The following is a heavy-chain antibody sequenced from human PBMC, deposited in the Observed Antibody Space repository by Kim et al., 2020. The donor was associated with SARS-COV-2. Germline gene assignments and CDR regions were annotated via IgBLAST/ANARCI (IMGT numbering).Heavy chain of an antibody. CDR2: VIPVSGKK. J-gene: IGHJ6*02. D-gene: IGHD1-1*01. CDR3: ARDMRRTSLDYFYGMDV. Sequence: SVKVSCKASGGTLSSHAINWVRQAPGQGLEWMGGVIPVSGKKYYAQEFQGRITFTADDSTNTAYMELSSLKSDDTAVYFCARDMRRTSLDYFYGMDVWGQGTTVIVSS. CDR1: GGTLSSHA. V-gene: IGHV1-69*13.